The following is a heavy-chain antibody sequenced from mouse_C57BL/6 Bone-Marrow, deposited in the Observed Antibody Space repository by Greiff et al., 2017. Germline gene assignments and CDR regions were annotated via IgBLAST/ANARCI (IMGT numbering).Heavy chain of an antibody. Sequence: EVKLVESEGGLVQPGSSMKLSCTASGFTFSDYYMAWVRQVPEKGLEWVANINYDGSSTYYLDSLKSRFIISRDNAKNILYLQMRSLKSEDTATYYCARERGSAGTSGYYFDYWGQGTTLTVSS. CDR1: GFTFSDYY. CDR3: ARERGSAGTSGYYFDY. V-gene: IGHV5-16*01. CDR2: INYDGSST. D-gene: IGHD4-1*01. J-gene: IGHJ2*01.